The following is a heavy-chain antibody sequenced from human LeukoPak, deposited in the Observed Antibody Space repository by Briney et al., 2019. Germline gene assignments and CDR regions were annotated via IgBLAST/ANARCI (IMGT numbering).Heavy chain of an antibody. CDR1: GFTFSSYG. CDR2: IRYGGSNE. Sequence: PGGSLRLSCAASGFTFSSYGMHWVRQAPGKGLEWVAFIRYGGSNEYYADSVKGRFTISRDNSKNTLYLQMNSLRAEDTAVYYCASSIVATMDYYYYYGMDVWGQGTTVTVSS. CDR3: ASSIVATMDYYYYYGMDV. V-gene: IGHV3-30*02. J-gene: IGHJ6*02. D-gene: IGHD5-12*01.